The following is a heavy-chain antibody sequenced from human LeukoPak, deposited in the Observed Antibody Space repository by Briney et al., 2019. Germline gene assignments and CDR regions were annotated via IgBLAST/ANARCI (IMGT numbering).Heavy chain of an antibody. D-gene: IGHD2-21*01. V-gene: IGHV4-39*01. J-gene: IGHJ4*02. CDR3: ARYLHISAPFV. Sequence: PSQTLSLTCTVSGGSISSNSGYWSWMRQPAGKGLEWIGSIYYSGSTYYNPSLKSRVTISVDTSKNQFSLKLSSVTAADTAVYYCARYLHISAPFVWGQGTLVTVSS. CDR2: IYYSGST. CDR1: GGSISSNSGY.